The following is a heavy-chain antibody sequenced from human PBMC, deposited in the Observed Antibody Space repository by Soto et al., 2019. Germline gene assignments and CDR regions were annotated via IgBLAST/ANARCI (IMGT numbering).Heavy chain of an antibody. Sequence: DVQLLESGGGSVHPGGSLRLACAGSGFRFSDYSMNWVRQAPGKGLEWASYITSSGDSTYYADSVKGRFTVSRDNAKNSLFLQMNGLRDEDTAVYYCARLPKGSTVTSWGQGTLVTVSS. CDR1: GFRFSDYS. D-gene: IGHD4-17*01. J-gene: IGHJ4*02. CDR2: ITSSGDST. CDR3: ARLPKGSTVTS. V-gene: IGHV3-48*02.